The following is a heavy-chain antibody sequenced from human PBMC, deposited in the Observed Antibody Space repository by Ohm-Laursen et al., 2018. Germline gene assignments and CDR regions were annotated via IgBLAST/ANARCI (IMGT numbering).Heavy chain of an antibody. V-gene: IGHV3-21*01. CDR3: ARDYGYYDSSGHLPFDY. J-gene: IGHJ4*02. Sequence: SLRLSCAASGFTFSSYSMNWVRQAPGKGLEWVSSISSSSSYIYYADSVKGRFTISRDNAKNSLYLQMNSLRAEDTAVYYCARDYGYYDSSGHLPFDYWGQGTLVTVSS. D-gene: IGHD3-22*01. CDR2: ISSSSSYI. CDR1: GFTFSSYS.